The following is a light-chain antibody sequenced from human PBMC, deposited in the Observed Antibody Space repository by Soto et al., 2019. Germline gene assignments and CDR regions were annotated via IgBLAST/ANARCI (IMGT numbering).Light chain of an antibody. CDR1: QSIYNY. Sequence: DIQMTQSPSTLSASVGDRVTITCRASQSIYNYLAWYQQKPGKAPKLLIYEASSLESGVPSRFSGGGTGTEFPLTISSLQPDDFATYYCHQYNNYPWTFGQGTRVEV. CDR3: HQYNNYPWT. J-gene: IGKJ1*01. CDR2: EAS. V-gene: IGKV1-5*03.